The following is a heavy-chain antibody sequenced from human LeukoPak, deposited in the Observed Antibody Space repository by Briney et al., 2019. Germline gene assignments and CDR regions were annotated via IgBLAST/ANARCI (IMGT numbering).Heavy chain of an antibody. CDR3: AKDDRYCSGGSCYGLDWFDP. J-gene: IGHJ5*02. D-gene: IGHD2-15*01. Sequence: GGSLRLSCAASGLTFSSYGMHWVRQAPGKGLEWVAVISYDGSNKYYADSVKGRFTISRDNSKNTLYLQMNSLRAEDTAVYYCAKDDRYCSGGSCYGLDWFDPWGQGTLVTVSS. CDR2: ISYDGSNK. V-gene: IGHV3-30*18. CDR1: GLTFSSYG.